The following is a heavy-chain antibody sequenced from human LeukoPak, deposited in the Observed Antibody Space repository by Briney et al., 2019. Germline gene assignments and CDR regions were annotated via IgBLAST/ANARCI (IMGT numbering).Heavy chain of an antibody. CDR3: ARVRKLRTRGVMDPLGY. J-gene: IGHJ4*02. CDR2: VQQDGSEK. D-gene: IGHD3-10*01. V-gene: IGHV3-7*01. CDR1: GFTFNYYW. Sequence: GGSLRLSCAASGFTFNYYWLTWVRQAPGKGLEWVANVQQDGSEKYYVDSVKGRFIISRDNAKNSLYLQMNSLRAEDTAVYYCARVRKLRTRGVMDPLGYWGQGTLVTVSS.